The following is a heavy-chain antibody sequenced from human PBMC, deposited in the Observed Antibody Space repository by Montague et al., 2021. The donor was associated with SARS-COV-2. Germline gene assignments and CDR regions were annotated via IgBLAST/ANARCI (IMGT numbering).Heavy chain of an antibody. D-gene: IGHD3-10*01. Sequence: SETLSLTCSVSGDSISSSHYFWAWIRQPPGMGLEWIGSIYFTGRTYYHPSLKSRVTISIDTSKNHFSLRLSSVTAADSAVFYCARGGVNNGFDIWGLGTLVTISS. V-gene: IGHV4-39*02. J-gene: IGHJ3*02. CDR2: IYFTGRT. CDR3: ARGGVNNGFDI. CDR1: GDSISSSHYF.